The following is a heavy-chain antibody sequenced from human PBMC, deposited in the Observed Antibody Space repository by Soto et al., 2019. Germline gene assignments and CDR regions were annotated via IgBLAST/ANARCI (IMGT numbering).Heavy chain of an antibody. D-gene: IGHD3-16*01. CDR1: EFTFSVYS. Sequence: DVQLEESGGGLVKPGGSLRLSCVASEFTFSVYSMNWVRQAPGKGLEWVSSISSGSSYIYYADSVKGRFTISRDNDKSTVLLHMNSLRVDDTAVYYCTRERVKMRGSYYHDYGMHVWGQGTTVTVSS. CDR3: TRERVKMRGSYYHDYGMHV. J-gene: IGHJ6*02. V-gene: IGHV3-21*02. CDR2: ISSGSSYI.